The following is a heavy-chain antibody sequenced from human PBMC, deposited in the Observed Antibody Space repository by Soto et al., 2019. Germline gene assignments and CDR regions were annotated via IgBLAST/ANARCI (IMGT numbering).Heavy chain of an antibody. CDR2: ICYSRSNI. CDR3: ARDLGIAVASTGAFDI. D-gene: IGHD6-19*01. V-gene: IGHV3-21*01. Sequence: VGSLRLSCAASGFTFSSYRMHWVRQAPGKGLEWVASICYSRSNIYYADSVKGRFTISRDNAKNTLYLQMNSLRAEDTAVYYCARDLGIAVASTGAFDIWGQGTMLTVSS. J-gene: IGHJ3*02. CDR1: GFTFSSYR.